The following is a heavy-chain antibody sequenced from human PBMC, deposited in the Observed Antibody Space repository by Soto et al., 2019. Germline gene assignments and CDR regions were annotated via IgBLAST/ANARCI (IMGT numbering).Heavy chain of an antibody. CDR2: INKHGNTT. CDR3: ARDEGFDP. Sequence: PEGTLRRSCAPSGRRFKSYRMNWLRQVPGQGLVWVGRINKHGNTTTYAEFAKGRFSISRDNAKETLYLQMSSLRAEDTAIYYCARDEGFDPWGQRTLVTVSS. J-gene: IGHJ5*02. CDR1: GRRFKSYR. V-gene: IGHV3-74*01.